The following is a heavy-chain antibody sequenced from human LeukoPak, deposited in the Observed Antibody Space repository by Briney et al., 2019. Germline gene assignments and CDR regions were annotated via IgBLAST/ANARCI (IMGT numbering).Heavy chain of an antibody. Sequence: PGGSPRLSCAASGFTFSSYGMHWVRQAPGKGLEWVAVISYDGSNKYYADSVKGRFTISRDNSKNTLYLQMNSLRAEDTAVYYCAKDLELRYFDWLPSLGYWGQGTLVTVSS. J-gene: IGHJ4*02. CDR3: AKDLELRYFDWLPSLGY. D-gene: IGHD3-9*01. V-gene: IGHV3-30*18. CDR1: GFTFSSYG. CDR2: ISYDGSNK.